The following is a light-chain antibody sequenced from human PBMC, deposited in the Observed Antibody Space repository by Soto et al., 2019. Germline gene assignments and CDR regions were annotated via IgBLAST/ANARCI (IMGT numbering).Light chain of an antibody. CDR3: QQLYMYPST. Sequence: DIQMTQSPSSLSASVGDRVTITCRASQGIINYFAWYQQKPGKDPKLLIYGASTLQGGVPSRFSGSGSWTDFTLTVRSLQPEYLATYECQQLYMYPSTFGTGTKVDSK. J-gene: IGKJ3*01. V-gene: IGKV1-9*01. CDR1: QGIINY. CDR2: GAS.